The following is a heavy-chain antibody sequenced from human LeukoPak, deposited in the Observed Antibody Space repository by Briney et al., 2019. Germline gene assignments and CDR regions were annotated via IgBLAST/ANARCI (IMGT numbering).Heavy chain of an antibody. V-gene: IGHV1-2*02. CDR2: INPNSGGT. Sequence: ASVKVSCKASGYTFTGYYMHWVRQAPGQGLEWMGLINPNSGGTNYAQKFQGRVTMTRDTSINTAYMELSRLRSDDTAVYYCARSDYDFWSGYSPFDPWGQGTLVTVSS. J-gene: IGHJ5*02. D-gene: IGHD3-3*01. CDR1: GYTFTGYY. CDR3: ARSDYDFWSGYSPFDP.